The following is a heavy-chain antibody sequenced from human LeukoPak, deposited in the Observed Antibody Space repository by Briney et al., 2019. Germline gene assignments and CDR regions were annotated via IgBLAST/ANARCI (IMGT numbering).Heavy chain of an antibody. D-gene: IGHD3-22*01. CDR1: GFTFSSYA. CDR3: TRVMWDSSGYPIDY. CDR2: ISGSGGST. J-gene: IGHJ4*02. Sequence: GGSLRLSCAASGFTFSSYAMSWVRQAPGKGLEWVSAISGSGGSTYYADSVKGRFTISRDNSKNTLYLQMHRLRVEDTAVYYCTRVMWDSSGYPIDYWGQGSLVTVSS. V-gene: IGHV3-23*01.